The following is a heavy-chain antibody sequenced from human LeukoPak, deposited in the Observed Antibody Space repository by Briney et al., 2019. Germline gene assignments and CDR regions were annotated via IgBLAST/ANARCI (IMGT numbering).Heavy chain of an antibody. Sequence: SETLSLTCAVYGGSFSGYYWSWIRQPPGKGLEWIGEINHSGSTNYNPSLKSRVTISVDTSKNQFSLKLRSVTAADTAFYYCTRVFGYGGNWFDPWGQGTLVTVSS. CDR2: INHSGST. CDR3: TRVFGYGGNWFDP. J-gene: IGHJ5*02. D-gene: IGHD2-2*03. V-gene: IGHV4-34*01. CDR1: GGSFSGYY.